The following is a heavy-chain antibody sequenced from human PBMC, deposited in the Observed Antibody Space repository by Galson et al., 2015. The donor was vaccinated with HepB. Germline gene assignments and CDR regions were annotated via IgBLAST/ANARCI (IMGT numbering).Heavy chain of an antibody. CDR3: TRDILSRYFDY. J-gene: IGHJ4*02. CDR1: GFTLSSYS. V-gene: IGHV3-33*08. CDR2: IWYDGSKK. Sequence: SLRLSCAASGFTLSSYSMNWVRQAPGTGLEWVAVIWYDGSKKYYADSVKDRFTISRDNSKNTLHLQMNSLRAEDTAVYYCTRDILSRYFDYWGQGTLGTVSS.